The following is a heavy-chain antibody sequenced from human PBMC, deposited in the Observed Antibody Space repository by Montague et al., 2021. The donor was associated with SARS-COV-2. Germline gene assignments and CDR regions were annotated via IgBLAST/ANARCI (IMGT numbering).Heavy chain of an antibody. V-gene: IGHV4-34*01. J-gene: IGHJ6*02. CDR3: ARGSWHIVVVTAIRDGYYGMDV. CDR2: INHSGST. Sequence: SETLSLTCAVYGGSFSGYYWSWIRQPPGKGLEWIGEINHSGSTNYNPSLKSRVTMSVGTSKNQFSLKLSSVTAADTAVYYCARGSWHIVVVTAIRDGYYGMDVWGQGTTVTVSS. D-gene: IGHD2-21*02. CDR1: GGSFSGYY.